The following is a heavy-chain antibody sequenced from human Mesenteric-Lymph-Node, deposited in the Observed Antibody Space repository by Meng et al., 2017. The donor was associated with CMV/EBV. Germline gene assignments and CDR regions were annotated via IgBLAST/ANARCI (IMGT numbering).Heavy chain of an antibody. CDR2: VVVGSGNT. J-gene: IGHJ6*02. Sequence: SVKVSCKASGSTFTTSAVQWVRQARGQRLEWIGCVVVGSGNTNYAQKFQERVTISRDMSTSTAYMELSSLRSEDTAVYYCARVGIPAAISGDYYYYGMDVWGQGTTVTVSS. CDR3: ARVGIPAAISGDYYYYGMDV. D-gene: IGHD2-2*02. V-gene: IGHV1-58*01. CDR1: GSTFTTSA.